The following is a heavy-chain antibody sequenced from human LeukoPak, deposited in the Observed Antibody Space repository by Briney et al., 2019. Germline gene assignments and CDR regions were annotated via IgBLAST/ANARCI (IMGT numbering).Heavy chain of an antibody. CDR1: GGALSSYY. CDR2: IYTSGST. V-gene: IGHV4-4*07. J-gene: IGHJ4*02. CDR3: ARDESGIISR. Sequence: SETLSLTCTVSGGALSSYYWSWIRQPAREGLEWIGRIYTSGSTNYNPSLKSRVTMSVDTSKNQFSLKLSSVTAADTAVYYCARDESGIISRWGQGTLVTVSS. D-gene: IGHD1-26*01.